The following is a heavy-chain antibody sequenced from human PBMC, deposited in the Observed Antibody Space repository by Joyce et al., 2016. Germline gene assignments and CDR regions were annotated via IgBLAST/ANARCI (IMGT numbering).Heavy chain of an antibody. V-gene: IGHV3-43*01. J-gene: IGHJ4*02. D-gene: IGHD3-3*01. Sequence: EVQLVESGGVVVQPGGSLRLSCAASGFTFDDYTIHWVRQAPGKGLEWVSLISWDGGSTYYADSVKGRFTISRDNSKNSLYLQMNSLRTEDTALYYCAKDRGGFGVVISSYLDYWGQGTLVTVSS. CDR1: GFTFDDYT. CDR3: AKDRGGFGVVISSYLDY. CDR2: ISWDGGST.